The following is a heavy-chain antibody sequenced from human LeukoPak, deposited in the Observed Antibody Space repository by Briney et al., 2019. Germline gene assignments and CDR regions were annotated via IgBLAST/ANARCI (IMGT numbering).Heavy chain of an antibody. J-gene: IGHJ4*02. CDR2: IHSTGTT. Sequence: SETLSLSCTVSGGSISSYYWSWIRQPPGKELQWIGYIHSTGTTKFNPSLESRVTMSVDTSKNQSSLKLSSVTAADTAVYYCARDVGGYLVYWGQGTLVTVSS. CDR1: GGSISSYY. D-gene: IGHD3-22*01. V-gene: IGHV4-59*12. CDR3: ARDVGGYLVY.